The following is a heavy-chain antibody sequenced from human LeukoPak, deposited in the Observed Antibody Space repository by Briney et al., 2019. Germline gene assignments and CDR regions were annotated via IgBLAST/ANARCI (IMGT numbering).Heavy chain of an antibody. V-gene: IGHV1-2*02. CDR2: INPNSGGT. Sequence: ASVKVSCKASGYTFTGYSMHWVRQAPGQGLEWMGWINPNSGGTNYAQKFQGRVTMTRDTSISTAYMELSRLRSDDTAVYYCARAAAAMVTGWYFDLWGRGTLVTVSS. CDR3: ARAAAAMVTGWYFDL. D-gene: IGHD5-18*01. J-gene: IGHJ2*01. CDR1: GYTFTGYS.